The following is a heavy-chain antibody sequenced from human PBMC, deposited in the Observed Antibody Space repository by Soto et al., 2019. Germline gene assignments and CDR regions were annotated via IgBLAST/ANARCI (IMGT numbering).Heavy chain of an antibody. CDR1: GGAISSGGYY. Sequence: PSETLSFTCTVSGGAISSGGYYWNWIRQHPGKGLEWIGYTYYSGNTYYNPSLNSRVTISADTSKSQFSLKLSSVTAADTAVYYCARLSSSGWPIEYWGQGTLVTVSS. CDR2: TYYSGNT. J-gene: IGHJ4*02. V-gene: IGHV4-31*03. CDR3: ARLSSSGWPIEY. D-gene: IGHD6-19*01.